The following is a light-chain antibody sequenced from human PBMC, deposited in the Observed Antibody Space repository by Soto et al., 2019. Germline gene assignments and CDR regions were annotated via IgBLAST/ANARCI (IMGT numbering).Light chain of an antibody. CDR3: QQYNSMLS. J-gene: IGKJ4*01. CDR1: HDVSRN. V-gene: IGKV1-33*01. Sequence: DIQMTQSPSSLSASEGDRVTITCQSSHDVSRNLNWFQQKPGEAPQLLIYDASNLERGVPSRFSGSGARTDFTLTISSLQPEDVATYYCQQYNSMLSFGGGTEVEIK. CDR2: DAS.